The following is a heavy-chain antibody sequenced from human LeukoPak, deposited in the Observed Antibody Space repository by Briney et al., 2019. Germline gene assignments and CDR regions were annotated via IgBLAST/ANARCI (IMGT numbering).Heavy chain of an antibody. CDR1: GGSISTYH. J-gene: IGHJ4*02. CDR2: IYTSGTT. Sequence: PSETLSLTCTVSGGSISTYHWSWIRQPAGKGLEWIGHIYTSGTTNYNPSLKSRVTMSVDTSKNQFSLKLNSVTAADTAVYYCARLYSSSSHFDYWGQGTLVTVSS. D-gene: IGHD6-6*01. V-gene: IGHV4-4*07. CDR3: ARLYSSSSHFDY.